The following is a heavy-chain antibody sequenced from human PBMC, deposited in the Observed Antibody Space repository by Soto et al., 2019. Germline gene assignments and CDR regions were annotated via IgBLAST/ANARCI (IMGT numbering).Heavy chain of an antibody. CDR2: ISYDGSNK. V-gene: IGHV3-30*18. CDR3: AKEGGIVGATGDDY. Sequence: QVQLVESGGGVVQPGRSLRLSCAASGFTFSSYGMHWVRQAPGKGLEWVAVISYDGSNKYYADSVKGRFTISRDNSKNTLYLQMNSLRAEDTAVYYCAKEGGIVGATGDDYWGQGTLVTVSS. J-gene: IGHJ4*02. D-gene: IGHD1-26*01. CDR1: GFTFSSYG.